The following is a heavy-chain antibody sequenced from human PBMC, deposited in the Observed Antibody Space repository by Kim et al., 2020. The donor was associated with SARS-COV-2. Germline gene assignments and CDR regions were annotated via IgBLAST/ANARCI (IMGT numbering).Heavy chain of an antibody. J-gene: IGHJ4*02. CDR2: SNK. Sequence: SNKYYADSVKGRFTISRDNSKNTLYLQMNSLRAEDTAVYYCARDRGGNSDYWGQGILVTVSS. V-gene: IGHV3-30*01. D-gene: IGHD2-15*01. CDR3: ARDRGGNSDY.